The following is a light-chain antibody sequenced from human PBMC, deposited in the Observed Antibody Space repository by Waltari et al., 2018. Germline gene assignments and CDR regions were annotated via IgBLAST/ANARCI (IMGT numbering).Light chain of an antibody. V-gene: IGLV3-19*01. CDR3: NSRDTSYNHYV. CDR1: SLRTYY. CDR2: GKN. J-gene: IGLJ1*01. Sequence: SSELTQDPAVSVALGQTVRITCQGDSLRTYYASWYQQKPGQAPVLVIYGKNNRPSGIPDRFSGSSSGNTASLTITGTQAEDEADYDCNSRDTSYNHYVFGTGTTVTVL.